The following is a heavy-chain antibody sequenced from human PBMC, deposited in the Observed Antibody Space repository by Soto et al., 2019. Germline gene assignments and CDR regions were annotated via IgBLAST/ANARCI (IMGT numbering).Heavy chain of an antibody. D-gene: IGHD6-19*01. Sequence: ASVKVSCKASGYTFTSYGISWVRQAPGQGLEWMGWISAYNGNTNYAQKLQGRVTMTTDTSTSTAYMELGSLRSDDTAVYYCARTLFSSGWSRGYYYGMDVWGQGTTVTVSS. CDR1: GYTFTSYG. CDR2: ISAYNGNT. V-gene: IGHV1-18*04. J-gene: IGHJ6*02. CDR3: ARTLFSSGWSRGYYYGMDV.